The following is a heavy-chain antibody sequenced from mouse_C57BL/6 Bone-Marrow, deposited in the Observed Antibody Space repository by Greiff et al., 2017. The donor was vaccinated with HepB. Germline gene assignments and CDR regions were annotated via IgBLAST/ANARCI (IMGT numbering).Heavy chain of an antibody. J-gene: IGHJ2*01. D-gene: IGHD2-10*01. CDR3: AMLLPY. CDR1: GYTFTSYW. Sequence: QVQLQQPGAELVKPGASVKLSCKASGYTFTSYWMQWVKQRPGQGLEWIGEIDPSDSYTNYNQKFKGKATLTVDTSSSTAYMQLSSLTSEDSAVYYCAMLLPYWGQGTTLTVSS. CDR2: IDPSDSYT. V-gene: IGHV1-50*01.